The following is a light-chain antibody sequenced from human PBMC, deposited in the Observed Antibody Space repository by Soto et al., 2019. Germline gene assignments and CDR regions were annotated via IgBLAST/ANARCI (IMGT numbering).Light chain of an antibody. V-gene: IGKV3-11*01. CDR2: DAS. CDR3: QHYNSWPYT. Sequence: EIVLTQSPATLSLSPGERATLSCRASQSISNSLAWYQQKPGQAPSLLIFDASKRATGIPDRFSGSGSGTDFSLTIRRLEPDDFAVYYCQHYNSWPYTFGQGTKVDIK. J-gene: IGKJ2*01. CDR1: QSISNS.